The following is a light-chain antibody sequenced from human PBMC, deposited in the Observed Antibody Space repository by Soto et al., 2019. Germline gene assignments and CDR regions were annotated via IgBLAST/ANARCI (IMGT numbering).Light chain of an antibody. Sequence: EILFSQSPFTLSLSAGEGATLCCMAQNGVINQLAWYQQKPGQAPRLLIYGASRRAAGIPDRFSGSGSGTDFTLTISRVDPEDFAVYYCQQYGGSPTITFGQGTRLEIK. V-gene: IGKV3-20*01. CDR3: QQYGGSPTIT. CDR1: QNGVINQ. J-gene: IGKJ5*01. CDR2: GAS.